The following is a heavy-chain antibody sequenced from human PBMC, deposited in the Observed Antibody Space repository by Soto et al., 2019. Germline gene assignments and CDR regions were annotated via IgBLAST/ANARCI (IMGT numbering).Heavy chain of an antibody. CDR2: IFYSGST. J-gene: IGHJ6*02. CDR3: ARHLTYCSAGSCYSDFPYYGMDV. D-gene: IGHD2-15*01. Sequence: SETLSLTCTVSGGSISSYYWGWIRQPPGKGLEWIGSIFYSGSTYYNPSLKSRVTISVDTSKNQFSLKLSSVTAADTAVYYCARHLTYCSAGSCYSDFPYYGMDVWGQGTTGTVSS. V-gene: IGHV4-39*01. CDR1: GGSISSYY.